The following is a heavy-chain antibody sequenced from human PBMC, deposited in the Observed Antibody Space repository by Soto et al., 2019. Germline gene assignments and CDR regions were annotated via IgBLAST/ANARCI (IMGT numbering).Heavy chain of an antibody. CDR3: ARQIYDSDTGPNFQYYFDS. CDR1: GYSFAGYW. Sequence: GECLKISCKGSGYSFAGYWITWVRQKPGKGLEWMGRIDPSDSQTYYSPSFRGHVTISVTKSITTVFLQWSSLRASDTAMYYCARQIYDSDTGPNFQYYFDSWGQGTPVPVSP. CDR2: IDPSDSQT. D-gene: IGHD3-22*01. V-gene: IGHV5-10-1*01. J-gene: IGHJ4*02.